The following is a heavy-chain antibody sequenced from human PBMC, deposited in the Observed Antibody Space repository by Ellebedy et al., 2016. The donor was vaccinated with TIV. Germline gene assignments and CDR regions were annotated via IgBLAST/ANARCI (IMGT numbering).Heavy chain of an antibody. Sequence: GGSLRLSCAASGFTFSTFWISWLRQAPGKGLKWVATTKKDGSEKYYVDSVKGRFTISRDNARNSLYLQMSSLRVEDTAVYYCARDGGSGSYWEGFDYWGQGTLVTVSS. J-gene: IGHJ4*02. CDR2: TKKDGSEK. CDR1: GFTFSTFW. V-gene: IGHV3-7*01. D-gene: IGHD3-10*01. CDR3: ARDGGSGSYWEGFDY.